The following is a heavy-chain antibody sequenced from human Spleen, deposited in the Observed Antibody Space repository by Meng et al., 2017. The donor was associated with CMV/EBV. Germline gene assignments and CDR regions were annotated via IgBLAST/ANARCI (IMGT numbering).Heavy chain of an antibody. D-gene: IGHD3-3*01. CDR2: ISFSSSYI. V-gene: IGHV3-21*06. CDR1: GFTFSSQS. CDR3: AKDYFSRSDYFDY. Sequence: GESLKISCAASGFTFSSQSMNWVRQAPGKGLEWVSSISFSSSYIYYADSVKGRFTISRDNAKNSLYLQMNSLRADDTAVYYCAKDYFSRSDYFDYWGQGTLVTVSS. J-gene: IGHJ4*02.